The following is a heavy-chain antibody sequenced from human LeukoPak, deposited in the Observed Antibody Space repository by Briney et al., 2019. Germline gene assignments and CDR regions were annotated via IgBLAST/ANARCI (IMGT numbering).Heavy chain of an antibody. Sequence: ASVTVSCKASGYTFTSYGISWVRQAPGQGLEWMGWISAYNGNTNYAQRLQGRVTMTTDTSTSTAYMELRSLRSDDTAVYYCALVGTTGTTDYWGQGTLVTVSS. CDR2: ISAYNGNT. D-gene: IGHD1-1*01. J-gene: IGHJ4*02. V-gene: IGHV1-18*01. CDR1: GYTFTSYG. CDR3: ALVGTTGTTDY.